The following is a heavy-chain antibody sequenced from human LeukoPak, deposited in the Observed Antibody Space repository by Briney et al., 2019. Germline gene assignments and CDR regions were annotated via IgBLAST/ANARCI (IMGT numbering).Heavy chain of an antibody. J-gene: IGHJ4*02. CDR2: IWIEWNYE. CDR1: GFTFSHFG. Sequence: EGSLRLSCEASGFTFSHFGMHWVRQAPGKGLEWVAVIWIEWNYEYYADSVKGRLTISRDNLKNKVSLQMNSMRAEDTAVYYCAKDAQRGFDYSSSLEHWGQGSLVTDSS. CDR3: AKDAQRGFDYSSSLEH. V-gene: IGHV3-33*06. D-gene: IGHD4-11*01.